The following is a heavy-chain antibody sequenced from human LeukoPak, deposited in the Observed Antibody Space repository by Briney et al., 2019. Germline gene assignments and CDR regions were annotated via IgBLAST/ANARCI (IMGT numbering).Heavy chain of an antibody. CDR3: ARGEHSVDS. D-gene: IGHD1/OR15-1a*01. CDR1: GGAIRSHY. J-gene: IGHJ4*02. V-gene: IGHV4-4*07. Sequence: SETLSLTCTVSGGAIRSHYWNWIRQPAGKGLEWIGRIYSSGYTNDNPFLKSRITMSVDMSKNQFSLRLNSVTAADTAVYYCARGEHSVDSWGQGMLVTASS. CDR2: IYSSGYT.